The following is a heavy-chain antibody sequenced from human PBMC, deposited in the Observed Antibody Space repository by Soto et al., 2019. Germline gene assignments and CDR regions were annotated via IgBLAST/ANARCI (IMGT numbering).Heavy chain of an antibody. Sequence: PSETLSLTCTVSGGSISSYYWSWIRQTPGKGLQYIGYIYYSGSANYNPSLKSRVTISDDTSTNQIFLTLTSVTAADTAVYFCASSHTGSGTSPYYFEYWGQGARVTVSS. CDR1: GGSISSYY. CDR2: IYYSGSA. J-gene: IGHJ4*02. CDR3: ASSHTGSGTSPYYFEY. V-gene: IGHV4-59*08. D-gene: IGHD3-10*01.